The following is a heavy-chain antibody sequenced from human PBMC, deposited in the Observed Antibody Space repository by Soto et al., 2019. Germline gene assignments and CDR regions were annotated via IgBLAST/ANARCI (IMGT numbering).Heavy chain of an antibody. D-gene: IGHD1-1*01. CDR3: ASNHDPHYYYYYYMDV. J-gene: IGHJ6*03. CDR1: GYTFTIYG. CDR2: ISAYNGNT. V-gene: IGHV1-18*01. Sequence: ASVKVSCKASGYTFTIYGISWVRQAPGQGLEWMGWISAYNGNTNYAQKLQGRVTMTTDTSTSTAYMELRSLRSDDTAVYYCASNHDPHYYYYYYMDVWGKGTTVTVSS.